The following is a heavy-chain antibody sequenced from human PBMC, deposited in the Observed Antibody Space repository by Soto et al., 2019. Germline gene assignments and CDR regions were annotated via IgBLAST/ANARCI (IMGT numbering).Heavy chain of an antibody. V-gene: IGHV4-59*08. CDR3: ARRYGDSFDY. CDR2: IYYSGST. J-gene: IGHJ4*02. CDR1: GGSIGSYY. D-gene: IGHD4-17*01. Sequence: SETLSLTCTVSGGSIGSYYWSWIRQPPGKGLEWIGYIYYSGSTKYNPSLKSRVTISVDTSKNQFSLKLSSVTAADTAVYYCARRYGDSFDYWGQGTLVTVSS.